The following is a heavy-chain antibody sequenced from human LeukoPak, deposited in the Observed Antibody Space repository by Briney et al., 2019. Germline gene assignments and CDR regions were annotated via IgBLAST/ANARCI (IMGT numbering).Heavy chain of an antibody. CDR1: GFTFSSYA. CDR3: AKDQAWVVPASNWFDP. J-gene: IGHJ5*02. CDR2: ISGSGGST. V-gene: IGHV3-23*01. D-gene: IGHD2-2*01. Sequence: PGGSLRLSCAASGFTFSSYAMSWVRQAPGKGLEWVSAISGSGGSTYYADSVKGRFTISRDNSKNTLYLQMNSLRVEDTAVYYCAKDQAWVVPASNWFDPWGQGTLVTVSS.